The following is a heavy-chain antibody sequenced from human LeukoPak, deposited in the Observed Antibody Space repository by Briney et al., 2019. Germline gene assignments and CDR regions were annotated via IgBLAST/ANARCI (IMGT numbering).Heavy chain of an antibody. CDR3: ARDIDPENYDSNTLI. Sequence: GGSLRLSCAAPGFTFSSYWMSWVRQAPGKGLEWVANIKQDGSERYYVDFVKGRFTISRDNAKNSLYPQMNSLRAEDTAVYYCARDIDPENYDSNTLIWGQGTMVTVSS. V-gene: IGHV3-7*01. D-gene: IGHD3-22*01. J-gene: IGHJ3*02. CDR1: GFTFSSYW. CDR2: IKQDGSER.